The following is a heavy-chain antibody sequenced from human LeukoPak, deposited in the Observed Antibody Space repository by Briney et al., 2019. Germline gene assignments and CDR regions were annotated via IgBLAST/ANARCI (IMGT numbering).Heavy chain of an antibody. CDR3: ARGHPRSRYYYDSSGRGDY. CDR2: INHSGST. Sequence: SETLSLTCAVYGGSFSGYYWSWIRQPPGKGLEWIGEINHSGSTNYNPSLKSRVTISVDTSKNQFSLKLSSVTAADTAVYYCARGHPRSRYYYDSSGRGDYWGQGTLVTVSS. V-gene: IGHV4-34*01. D-gene: IGHD3-22*01. CDR1: GGSFSGYY. J-gene: IGHJ4*02.